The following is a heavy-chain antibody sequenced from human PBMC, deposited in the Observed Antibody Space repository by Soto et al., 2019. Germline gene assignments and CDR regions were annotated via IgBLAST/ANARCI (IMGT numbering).Heavy chain of an antibody. V-gene: IGHV3-23*01. CDR3: AKGQTYSSSSGWFDP. Sequence: EVQLLESGGGLVQPGGSLRLSCAASGFTFSSYAMSWVRQAPGKGLEWVSAISGSGGSTYYADSVKGRFTISRDNSKNTLNLQMNSQRAEHTAVYYCAKGQTYSSSSGWFDPWGQGTLVTVSS. D-gene: IGHD6-6*01. CDR1: GFTFSSYA. J-gene: IGHJ5*02. CDR2: ISGSGGST.